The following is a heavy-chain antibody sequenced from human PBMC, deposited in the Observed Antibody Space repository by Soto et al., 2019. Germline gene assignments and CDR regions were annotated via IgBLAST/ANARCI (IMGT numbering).Heavy chain of an antibody. CDR1: GFKFSNYA. Sequence: LRLSCAASGFKFSNYAMSWVRRAPGKGLEWVSLISATGGGTYYADSVKGRFTISRDNSHNTLYLQVHSLTAEDTAVYYCAKDRRAGGNSAFYFDFWGQGAQVTVSS. CDR3: AKDRRAGGNSAFYFDF. CDR2: ISATGGGT. J-gene: IGHJ4*02. D-gene: IGHD3-16*01. V-gene: IGHV3-23*01.